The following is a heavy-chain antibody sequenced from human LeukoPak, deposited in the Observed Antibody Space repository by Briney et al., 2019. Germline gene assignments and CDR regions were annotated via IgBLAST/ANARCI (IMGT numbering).Heavy chain of an antibody. CDR2: ISSNGRNT. J-gene: IGHJ4*02. CDR1: GFTFSSYA. V-gene: IGHV3-64*01. CDR3: AREDYGSGSYPLDY. Sequence: GGSLRLSCAASGFTFSSYALHWVRQAPGKGLEYVSAISSNGRNTYYANSVKGRFSISRDNSKNTLYLQMGSLRAEDTAVYYCAREDYGSGSYPLDYWGQGTLVTVSS. D-gene: IGHD3-10*01.